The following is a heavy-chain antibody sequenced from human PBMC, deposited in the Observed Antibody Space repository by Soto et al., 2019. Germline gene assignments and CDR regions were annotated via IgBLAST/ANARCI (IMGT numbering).Heavy chain of an antibody. CDR3: ARDKITGLFDY. J-gene: IGHJ4*02. CDR1: GGSISSYY. Sequence: SETLSLTCTVSGGSISSYYWSWIRQPPGKGLEWIGYIYHSGSTYYNPSLKSRVTISVDRSKNQFSLKLTSVTAADTAVYYCARDKITGLFDYWGQGTLVTVSS. CDR2: IYHSGST. D-gene: IGHD2-8*02. V-gene: IGHV4-59*12.